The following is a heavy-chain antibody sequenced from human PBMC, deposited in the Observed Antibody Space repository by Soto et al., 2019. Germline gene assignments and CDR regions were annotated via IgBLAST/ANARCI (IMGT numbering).Heavy chain of an antibody. CDR3: AKNMVRGVTEDY. CDR2: ISGSGGST. Sequence: EVQLLESGGGLVQPGGSLRLSCAATGFTFSSYAMSWVRQAPGKGLEWVSAISGSGGSTYYADSVKGRFTISRDNSKNTLYLQMNSLRAEDTAVYYCAKNMVRGVTEDYWGQGTLVTVSS. J-gene: IGHJ4*02. CDR1: GFTFSSYA. D-gene: IGHD3-10*01. V-gene: IGHV3-23*01.